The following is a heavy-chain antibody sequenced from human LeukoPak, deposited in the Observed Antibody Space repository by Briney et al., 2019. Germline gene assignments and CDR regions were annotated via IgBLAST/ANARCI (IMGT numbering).Heavy chain of an antibody. Sequence: PGGSLRLSCAGSGFTFSTYWMSWVRQAPGKGLDWVANIKQDGTDKYYVDSVKGRFTIPRDNAKNLLYLQMNSLRAEDTAVYYCAREKLDTRGYVDYWGQGTLVTVSS. J-gene: IGHJ4*02. V-gene: IGHV3-7*01. CDR2: IKQDGTDK. CDR3: AREKLDTRGYVDY. D-gene: IGHD3-22*01. CDR1: GFTFSTYW.